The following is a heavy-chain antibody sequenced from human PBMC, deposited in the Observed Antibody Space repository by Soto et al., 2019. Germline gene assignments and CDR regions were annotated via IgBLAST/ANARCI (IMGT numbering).Heavy chain of an antibody. CDR3: ARMHDSSGYRAV. CDR2: IDWDDDK. V-gene: IGHV2-70*11. J-gene: IGHJ4*02. CDR1: GFPLSTSGMC. Sequence: SGPTLVNPTQTLTLTCTFSGFPLSTSGMCVSWIRQPPGKALEWLARIDWDDDKYYSTSLKTRLTISKDTSKNQVVLTMTNMDPVDTATYYCARMHDSSGYRAVWGQGTLVTVSS. D-gene: IGHD3-22*01.